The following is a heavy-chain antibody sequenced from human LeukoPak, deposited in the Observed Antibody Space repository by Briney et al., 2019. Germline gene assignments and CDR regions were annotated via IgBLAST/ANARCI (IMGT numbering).Heavy chain of an antibody. D-gene: IGHD3-22*01. CDR2: INPNSGGT. CDR3: ARVAHYYYDSSGLPVGDADGAFDI. CDR1: GYTFTGYY. J-gene: IGHJ3*02. V-gene: IGHV1-2*06. Sequence: ASVKVSCKAPGYTFTGYYMHWVRQAPGQGLEWMGRINPNSGGTNYAQKFQGRVTMTRDTSTSTVYMELSSLRSEDTAVYYCARVAHYYYDSSGLPVGDADGAFDIWGQGTMVTVSS.